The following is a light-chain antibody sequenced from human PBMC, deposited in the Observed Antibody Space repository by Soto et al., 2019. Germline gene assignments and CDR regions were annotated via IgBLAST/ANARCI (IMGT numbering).Light chain of an antibody. V-gene: IGKV4-1*01. CDR1: QSVLYISNNKNY. J-gene: IGKJ5*01. CDR3: QQYYSSIT. CDR2: WAS. Sequence: DIVMTQSPDSLALSLGERATINCKSSQSVLYISNNKNYLAWYQQKPGQPPRLLIYWASTRESGVHDRFSGSGSGTDFTLTISSMQAEDVAVYYCQQYYSSITVGQGTRLEIK.